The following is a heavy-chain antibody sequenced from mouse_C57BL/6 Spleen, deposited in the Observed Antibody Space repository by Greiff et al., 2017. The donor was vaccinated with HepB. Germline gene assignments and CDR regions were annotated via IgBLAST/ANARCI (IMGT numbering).Heavy chain of an antibody. CDR3: ARGAAVVATPYFDY. D-gene: IGHD1-1*01. CDR1: GYTFTDYY. V-gene: IGHV1-19*01. Sequence: EVQLQQSGPVLVKPGASVKMSCKASGYTFTDYYMNWVKQSHGKSLEWIGVINPYNGGTSYNQKFKGKATLTVDKSSSTAYMDLNSLTSEDSAVYYCARGAAVVATPYFDYWGQGTTLTVSS. J-gene: IGHJ2*01. CDR2: INPYNGGT.